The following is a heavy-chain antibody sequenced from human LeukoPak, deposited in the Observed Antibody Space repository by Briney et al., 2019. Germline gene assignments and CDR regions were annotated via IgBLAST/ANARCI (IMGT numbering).Heavy chain of an antibody. D-gene: IGHD4-17*01. CDR2: IYYSGST. CDR1: GGSISSHY. J-gene: IGHJ4*02. V-gene: IGHV4-59*11. Sequence: SETLSLTCTVSGGSISSHYWSWIRQPPGKGLEWIGYIYYSGSTNYNPSLKSRVTISVDTSKNQFSLKLSPVTAADTAVYYCARQHDYGDFYYFDYWGQGTLVTVSS. CDR3: ARQHDYGDFYYFDY.